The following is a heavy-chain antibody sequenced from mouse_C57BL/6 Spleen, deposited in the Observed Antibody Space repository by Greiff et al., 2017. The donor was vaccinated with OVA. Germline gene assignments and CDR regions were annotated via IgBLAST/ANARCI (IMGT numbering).Heavy chain of an antibody. D-gene: IGHD1-1*01. CDR2: IRNKANGYTT. CDR3: ARYDYYGSSYAWFAY. V-gene: IGHV7-3*01. CDR1: GFTFTDYY. J-gene: IGHJ3*01. Sequence: EVQLVESGGGLVQPGGSLILSCAASGFTFTDYYMSWVRQPPGKALEWLGFIRNKANGYTTEYSASVKGRFTISRDNSQSILYLQMNALRAEDSATYYCARYDYYGSSYAWFAYWGQGTLVTVSA.